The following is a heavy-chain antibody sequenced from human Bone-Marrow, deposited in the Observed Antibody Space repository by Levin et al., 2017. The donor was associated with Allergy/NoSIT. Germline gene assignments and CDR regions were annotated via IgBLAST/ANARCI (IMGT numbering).Heavy chain of an antibody. D-gene: IGHD4-11*01. V-gene: IGHV3-73*01. CDR2: ISNKVNSYAT. J-gene: IGHJ4*02. CDR1: GFSFSASG. CDR3: LRGFSNYFDC. Sequence: GESLKISCAASGFSFSASGIHWVRQASGKGLEWVARISNKVNSYATAYAASVKGRFTISRDDSKNTAYLQLNSLKTEDTAVYYCLRGFSNYFDCWGQGTLVTVSS.